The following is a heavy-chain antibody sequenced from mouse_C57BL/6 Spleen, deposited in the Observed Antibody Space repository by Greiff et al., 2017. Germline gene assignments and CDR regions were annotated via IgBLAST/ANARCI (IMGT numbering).Heavy chain of an antibody. D-gene: IGHD2-3*01. J-gene: IGHJ2*01. CDR1: GYTFTEYT. CDR3: ARHEDERDGGYYVHFDY. V-gene: IGHV1-62-2*01. CDR2: FYPGSGSI. Sequence: VKLQESGAELVKPGASVKLSCKASGYTFTEYTIHWVKQRSGQGLEWIGWFYPGSGSIKYNEKFKDKATLTADKSSSTVYMELNRLTSEDSAVYFCARHEDERDGGYYVHFDYWGQGTTLTVSS.